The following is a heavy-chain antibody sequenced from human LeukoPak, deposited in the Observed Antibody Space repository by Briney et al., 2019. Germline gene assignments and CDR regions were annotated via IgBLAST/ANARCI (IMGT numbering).Heavy chain of an antibody. CDR1: GGSMSSHY. D-gene: IGHD2-15*01. J-gene: IGHJ3*02. Sequence: SETLSLTCTVSGGSMSSHYWSWIRQPPGKGLECIGEINHSGNTNYNPSLKSRVTISVDTSKNQFSLKLSSVTAADTAVYYCVRRSPYCSGGSCYSGDDAFDIWGQGTMVTVSS. CDR3: VRRSPYCSGGSCYSGDDAFDI. CDR2: INHSGNT. V-gene: IGHV4-34*01.